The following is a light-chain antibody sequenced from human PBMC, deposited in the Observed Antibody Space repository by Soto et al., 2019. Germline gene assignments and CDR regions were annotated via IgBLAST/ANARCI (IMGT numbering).Light chain of an antibody. Sequence: EIVLTQSPVTLSLSPGDRATLSCRASQTVSTYLAWYQQKPSQAPRLLIYDASNRATGIPARFSGSGSGTDFTLTISSLEPDDFAVYYCQQRNHGPTDITFGQGTRLDIK. CDR2: DAS. CDR3: QQRNHGPTDIT. J-gene: IGKJ5*01. CDR1: QTVSTY. V-gene: IGKV3-11*01.